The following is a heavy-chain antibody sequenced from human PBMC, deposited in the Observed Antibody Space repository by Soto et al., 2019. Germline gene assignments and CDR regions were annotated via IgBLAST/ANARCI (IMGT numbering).Heavy chain of an antibody. CDR3: AKVLSKNYYYPFDF. Sequence: LRLSCTASGFTFSDYAMAWVRQAPGKGLEWVSTISGGSSVTYYGDSVKGRFTISRDNAKKTLFLQLNRLSAEDTATYYCAKVLSKNYYYPFDFWGQGTQVTVSS. V-gene: IGHV3-23*01. CDR1: GFTFSDYA. D-gene: IGHD3-10*01. CDR2: ISGGSSVT. J-gene: IGHJ4*02.